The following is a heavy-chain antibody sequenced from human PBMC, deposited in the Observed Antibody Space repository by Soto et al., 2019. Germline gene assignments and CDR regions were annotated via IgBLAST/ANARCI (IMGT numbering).Heavy chain of an antibody. V-gene: IGHV4-39*01. CDR2: IYYSGST. D-gene: IGHD6-13*01. Sequence: SETLSLTCTVSGGSISSSSYYWGWIRQPPGKGLEWIGSIYYSGSTHYNPSLKSRVTISVDTSKNQFSLKLSSVTAADTAVYYCASYSSSWSEGGFDYWGQGTLVTVSS. CDR1: GGSISSSSYY. J-gene: IGHJ4*02. CDR3: ASYSSSWSEGGFDY.